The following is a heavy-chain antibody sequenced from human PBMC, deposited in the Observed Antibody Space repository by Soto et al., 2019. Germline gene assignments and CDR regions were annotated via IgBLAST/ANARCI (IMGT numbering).Heavy chain of an antibody. D-gene: IGHD4-17*01. J-gene: IGHJ6*02. V-gene: IGHV3-30*18. CDR3: AKRLIRLGDYNNFYGMDV. Sequence: GGSLRLSCAASGFTFSSYGMHWVRQAPGKGLEWVAVISYDGSNKYYADSVKGRFTISRDNSKNTLYLQMNSLRAEDTAVYYCAKRLIRLGDYNNFYGMDVWGQGTTVTVSS. CDR1: GFTFSSYG. CDR2: ISYDGSNK.